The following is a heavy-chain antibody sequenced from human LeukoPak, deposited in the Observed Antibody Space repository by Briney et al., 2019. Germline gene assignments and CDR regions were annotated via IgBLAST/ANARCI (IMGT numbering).Heavy chain of an antibody. D-gene: IGHD5-12*01. CDR3: GRHRPQVDPFDY. Sequence: GSLRLSCSASGFTFSGFGMHWVRQAPGEGLEWLGSVFHNGDTYYNLPLKSRVTVSVQPSKNEVYLKVFSVTAADTAVYFCGRHRPQVDPFDYWGQGTLVTVSS. J-gene: IGHJ4*02. V-gene: IGHV4-38-2*01. CDR2: VFHNGDT. CDR1: GFTFSGFG.